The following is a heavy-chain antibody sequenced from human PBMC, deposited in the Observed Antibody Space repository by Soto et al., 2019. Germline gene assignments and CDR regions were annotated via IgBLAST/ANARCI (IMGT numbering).Heavy chain of an antibody. Sequence: QVQLQESGPGLVKPSQTLSLTCTVSGASISGDGYSWSWIRQQPGKGLQWIGYIYYSGSTYYTPSLKGRLTLSADMSKNHFSTVLTSLTAADTAIYFCARGPYGDPAPRLPPWRQGALVTVSP. CDR1: GASISGDGYS. D-gene: IGHD4-17*01. V-gene: IGHV4-31*03. CDR2: IYYSGST. CDR3: ARGPYGDPAPRLPP. J-gene: IGHJ5*02.